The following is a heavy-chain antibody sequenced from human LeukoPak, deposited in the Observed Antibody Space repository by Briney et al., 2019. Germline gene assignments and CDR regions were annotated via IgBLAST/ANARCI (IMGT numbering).Heavy chain of an antibody. D-gene: IGHD3-16*02. J-gene: IGHJ4*02. V-gene: IGHV3-30*02. CDR2: IRYKGSSK. CDR1: GFIFSNYG. CDR3: ARHRTASDY. Sequence: GGSLRLSCAASGFIFSNYGMHWVRQAPDKGLEWVAFIRYKGSSKYYADSVKGRFTISRDNAKNSLSLQMNSLRAEDTAVYYCARHRTASDYWGQGTLVTVSS.